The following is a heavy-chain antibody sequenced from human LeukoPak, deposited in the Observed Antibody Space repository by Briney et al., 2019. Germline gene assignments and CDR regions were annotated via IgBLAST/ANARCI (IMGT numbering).Heavy chain of an antibody. Sequence: GGSLRLSCAASGFTFSSYAMHWVRQAPGKGLEWVAVISYDGSNKYYADSVKGRFTISRDNSKNTLYLQMNSLRAEDTAVYYCARDDGSGSYSPDWYFDLWGRGTLVTVSS. V-gene: IGHV3-30*04. CDR3: ARDDGSGSYSPDWYFDL. CDR1: GFTFSSYA. D-gene: IGHD3-10*01. CDR2: ISYDGSNK. J-gene: IGHJ2*01.